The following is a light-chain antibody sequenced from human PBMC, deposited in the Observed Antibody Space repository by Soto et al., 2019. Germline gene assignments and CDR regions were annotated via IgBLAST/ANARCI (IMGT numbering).Light chain of an antibody. CDR2: AAS. J-gene: IGKJ1*01. CDR1: ESIDNW. CDR3: QQYHTDWT. V-gene: IGKV1-5*01. Sequence: DIQMTQSPSTLSASVGDTVTITCRASESIDNWLAWYQQKPGKAPKLLIFAASTLVRGVPSRFSGRGSGTEFTLTISSLQADDYPTFYCQQYHTDWTFGQGTKVEI.